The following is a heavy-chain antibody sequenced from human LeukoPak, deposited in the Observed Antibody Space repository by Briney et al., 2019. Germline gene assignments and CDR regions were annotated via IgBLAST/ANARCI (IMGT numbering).Heavy chain of an antibody. CDR2: IRSKANSYAT. CDR3: TRSYGPYYFDY. CDR1: GFTFSGSA. Sequence: GGSLRLSCAVSGFTFSGSAMHWVRQASGKGLEWVGRIRSKANSYATAYAASVKGRFTISRDDSKNTAYLQMNSLKTEDTAVYYCTRSYGPYYFDYWGQGTLVTVSS. J-gene: IGHJ4*02. D-gene: IGHD5-18*01. V-gene: IGHV3-73*01.